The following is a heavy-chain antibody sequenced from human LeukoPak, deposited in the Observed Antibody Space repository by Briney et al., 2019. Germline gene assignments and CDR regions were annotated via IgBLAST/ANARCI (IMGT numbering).Heavy chain of an antibody. CDR1: GDSITTPYY. D-gene: IGHD3-22*01. J-gene: IGHJ4*02. CDR3: ARPGESSGYMWFY. Sequence: SETLSLTCTVSGDSITTPYYWGWIRQSPGKGLEWIGSIFHSGNTYYSPSLKSRVTISIDTSKNQFSLRLNSVTAADRAVYYCARPGESSGYMWFYWGQGTLVTVSS. CDR2: IFHSGNT. V-gene: IGHV4-38-2*02.